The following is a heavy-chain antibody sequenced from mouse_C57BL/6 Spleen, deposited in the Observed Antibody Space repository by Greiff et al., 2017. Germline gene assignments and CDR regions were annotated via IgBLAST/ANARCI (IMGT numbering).Heavy chain of an antibody. CDR2: ISSGSSTI. CDR3: ARRVYGSSFYAMDY. J-gene: IGHJ4*01. D-gene: IGHD1-1*01. CDR1: GFTFSDYG. V-gene: IGHV5-17*01. Sequence: EVQLKESGGGLVKPGGSLKLSCAASGFTFSDYGMHWVRQAPEKGLEWVAYISSGSSTIYYADTVKGRFTISRDNAKNTLFLQMTSLRSEDTAMYYCARRVYGSSFYAMDYWGQGTSVTVSS.